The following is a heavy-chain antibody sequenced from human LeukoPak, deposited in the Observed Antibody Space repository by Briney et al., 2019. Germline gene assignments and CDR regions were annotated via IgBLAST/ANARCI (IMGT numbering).Heavy chain of an antibody. CDR3: AGSMWFGMRKIDY. Sequence: GGSLRLSCAASGFTFSSYWMSWVRQAPGKGLEWVANINQDGSEKYYVDSVKGRFTISRDNAKNSLYLQINSLRAEDTAMYYCAGSMWFGMRKIDYWGQGTLVTVSS. D-gene: IGHD3-10*01. CDR2: INQDGSEK. V-gene: IGHV3-7*03. J-gene: IGHJ4*02. CDR1: GFTFSSYW.